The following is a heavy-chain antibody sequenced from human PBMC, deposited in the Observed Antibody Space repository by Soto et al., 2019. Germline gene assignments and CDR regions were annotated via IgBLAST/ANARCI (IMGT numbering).Heavy chain of an antibody. V-gene: IGHV3-30-3*01. CDR2: ISYDGSNK. CDR1: GFTFSSYA. Sequence: QVQLVESGGGVVQPGRSLRLSCAASGFTFSSYAMHWVRQAPGKGLEWVAVISYDGSNKYYADSVKGRFTISRDNSKNTLYLQMNSLRAEDTAVYYCARGKSAPEGYFDYWGQGTLVTVSS. J-gene: IGHJ4*02. CDR3: ARGKSAPEGYFDY.